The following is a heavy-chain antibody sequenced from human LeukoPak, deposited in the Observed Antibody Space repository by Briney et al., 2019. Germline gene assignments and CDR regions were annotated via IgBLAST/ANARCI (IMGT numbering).Heavy chain of an antibody. CDR3: ARETSGSAGY. D-gene: IGHD5-12*01. Sequence: GGSLRLSCAASGFTVSSNYMSWARQAPGKGLEWVSVIYGSGSTYYTDSVKGRFTISRDNSKNTLYLQMNRLRDGDTAVYYCARETSGSAGYWGQGTLVTVSS. V-gene: IGHV3-53*01. CDR2: IYGSGST. J-gene: IGHJ4*02. CDR1: GFTVSSNY.